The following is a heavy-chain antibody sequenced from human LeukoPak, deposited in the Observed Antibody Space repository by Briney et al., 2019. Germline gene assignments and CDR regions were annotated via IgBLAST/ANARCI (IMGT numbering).Heavy chain of an antibody. V-gene: IGHV3-48*03. D-gene: IGHD6-19*01. CDR1: GFTFSSYE. J-gene: IGHJ4*02. CDR3: ATIAVAGTRFDY. CDR2: ISSSGSTI. Sequence: GSLRLSCAASGFTFSSYEMNWVRQAPGKGLEWVSYISSSGSTIYYADSVKGRFTISRDNAKNSLYLQMNSLRAEDTAVYYCATIAVAGTRFDYWGQGTLVTVSS.